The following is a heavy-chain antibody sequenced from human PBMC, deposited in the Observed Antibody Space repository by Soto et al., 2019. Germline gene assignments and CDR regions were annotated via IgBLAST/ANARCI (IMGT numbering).Heavy chain of an antibody. CDR2: IYYSGST. V-gene: IGHV4-59*08. Sequence: SETLSLTCSVSGGSISSYYWSWIRQPPGKGLEWIGYIYYSGSTNYNPSLKSRVTISVDTSKNQFSLKLSSVTAADTAVYYCARLLAARHGKHFDYWGQGTLVTVSS. CDR3: ARLLAARHGKHFDY. D-gene: IGHD6-6*01. CDR1: GGSISSYY. J-gene: IGHJ4*02.